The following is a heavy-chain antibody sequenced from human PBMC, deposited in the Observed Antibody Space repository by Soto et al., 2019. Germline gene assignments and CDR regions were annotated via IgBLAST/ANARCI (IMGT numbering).Heavy chain of an antibody. CDR1: GGTFSSYA. J-gene: IGHJ4*02. CDR2: INPSGGST. CDR3: ARDRYSGYDPYYFDY. D-gene: IGHD5-12*01. Sequence: ASVKVSCKASGGTFSSYAISWVRQAPGQGLEWMGIINPSGGSTSYAQKFQGRVTMTRDTSTSTVYMELSSLRSEDTAVYYCARDRYSGYDPYYFDYWGQGTLVTVSS. V-gene: IGHV1-46*01.